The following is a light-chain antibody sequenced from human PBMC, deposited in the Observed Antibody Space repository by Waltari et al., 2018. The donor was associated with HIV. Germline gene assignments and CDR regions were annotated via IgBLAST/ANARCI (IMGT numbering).Light chain of an antibody. CDR3: GSYAGTYSFL. CDR2: DVT. CDR1: SRDVGGYTY. V-gene: IGLV2-11*01. J-gene: IGLJ2*01. Sequence: QSALTQPRSVSGSPGQSVTISCTGTSRDVGGYTYVSWYQQRPAKAPTLLIYDVTKRPSGVPDRCSGSKPGNTASLTISGLQAEDEGHYYCGSYAGTYSFLFGGGTNLTVL.